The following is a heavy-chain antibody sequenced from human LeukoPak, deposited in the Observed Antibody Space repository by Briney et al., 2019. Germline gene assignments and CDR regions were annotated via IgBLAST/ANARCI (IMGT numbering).Heavy chain of an antibody. CDR3: ARSYTESSGSTDY. Sequence: ASVKVSCKASGGTFSSYAISWVRQAPGQGLEWMGGIIPIFGTANYAQKFQGRVTITADKSTSTAYMELSSLRSEDTAVYYCARSYTESSGSTDYWGQGTLVTVSS. D-gene: IGHD3-22*01. J-gene: IGHJ4*02. CDR1: GGTFSSYA. V-gene: IGHV1-69*06. CDR2: IIPIFGTA.